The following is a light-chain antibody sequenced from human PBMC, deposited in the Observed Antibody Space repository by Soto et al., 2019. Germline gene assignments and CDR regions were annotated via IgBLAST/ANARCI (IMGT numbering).Light chain of an antibody. Sequence: DIQLTQSPSFLSASVGDRVTITCRASQVISNGLAWYQQKSGKAPKLLIHTASTLQSGVPSRFSGSGSGTEFTLSINSQQPEDFATYYCQQRKNYPITFGQGTLLDMK. CDR2: TAS. V-gene: IGKV1-9*01. CDR1: QVISNG. J-gene: IGKJ5*01. CDR3: QQRKNYPIT.